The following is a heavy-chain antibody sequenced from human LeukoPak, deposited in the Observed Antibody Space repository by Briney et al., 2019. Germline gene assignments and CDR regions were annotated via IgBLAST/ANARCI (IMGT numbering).Heavy chain of an antibody. Sequence: GGALRLSCATSGVTFSSYIMNWVRQAPGKGLEWVASMTSSSSYIYYGDSVKGRFTISRDNAKNSLYLQMNSLRAEDTAVYYCATVRGGNTRDFDYWGQGILVTVSS. CDR2: MTSSSSYI. V-gene: IGHV3-21*01. D-gene: IGHD4-23*01. J-gene: IGHJ4*02. CDR3: ATVRGGNTRDFDY. CDR1: GVTFSSYI.